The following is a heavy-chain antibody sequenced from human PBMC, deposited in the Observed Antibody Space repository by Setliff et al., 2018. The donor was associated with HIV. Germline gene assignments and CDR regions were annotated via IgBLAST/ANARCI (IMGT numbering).Heavy chain of an antibody. CDR3: ARVQQQLLQEDDYFDY. CDR2: ISYDGNSQ. D-gene: IGHD6-13*01. J-gene: IGHJ4*02. V-gene: IGHV3-30*04. Sequence: GGSLRLSCAASGFIFSSYEMNWVRQAPGKGLEWVAVISYDGNSQYYADSVKGRFTLSRDNFRNTLYLQMNSLRPEDTAVYYCARVQQQLLQEDDYFDYWGQGTLVTVSS. CDR1: GFIFSSYE.